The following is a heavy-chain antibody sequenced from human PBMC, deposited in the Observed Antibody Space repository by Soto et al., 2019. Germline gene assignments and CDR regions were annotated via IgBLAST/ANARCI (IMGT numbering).Heavy chain of an antibody. V-gene: IGHV1-2*04. CDR2: INPNSGGT. J-gene: IGHJ4*02. Sequence: ASVKVSCKASGYTFTGYYIHWVRQAPGQGLEWMGWINPNSGGTNYAQKFQGWVTMTRDTSISTAYMELSRLRSDDTAVYYCARDNLGGELHPPDFDYWGQGTLVTVSS. D-gene: IGHD1-26*01. CDR3: ARDNLGGELHPPDFDY. CDR1: GYTFTGYY.